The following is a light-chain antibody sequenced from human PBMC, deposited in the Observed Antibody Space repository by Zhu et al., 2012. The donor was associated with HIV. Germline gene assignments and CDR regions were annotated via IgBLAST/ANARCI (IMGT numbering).Light chain of an antibody. CDR2: DAS. Sequence: VLTQSPVTLSVSPGDRATLSCRASRSVSSFLAWYQQKPGQAPRLLIYDASKRAAGIPPRFSGSGSGTDFTLTISSLEPEDFALYYCQQRSNWPLTFGGGTKVEIK. CDR1: RSVSSF. CDR3: QQRSNWPLT. J-gene: IGKJ4*01. V-gene: IGKV3-11*01.